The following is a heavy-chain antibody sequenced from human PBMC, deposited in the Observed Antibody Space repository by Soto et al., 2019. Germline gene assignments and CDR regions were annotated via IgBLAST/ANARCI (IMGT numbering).Heavy chain of an antibody. CDR2: INPYSGGA. D-gene: IGHD3-10*01. Sequence: ASVKVSCKASGYTFTGYFMHWVRQAPGQGLEWMGWINPYSGGADYAQSFQGRVTMTRDTSISTVYMELSRLRFDDTAVYYCARVIRGAYYNSPLDTWGQGTVVTVST. CDR1: GYTFTGYF. J-gene: IGHJ5*02. CDR3: ARVIRGAYYNSPLDT. V-gene: IGHV1-2*02.